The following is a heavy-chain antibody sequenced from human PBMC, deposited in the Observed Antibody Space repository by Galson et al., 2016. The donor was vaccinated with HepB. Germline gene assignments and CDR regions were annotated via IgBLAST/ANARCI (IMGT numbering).Heavy chain of an antibody. Sequence: SLRLSCAASGFTFDDYTLHWVRQAPGKGLEWVSLISWDGGSTYYADSVKGRFTISRDNSKNSLYLQMKSLRTEDTAFYYCATVAGGPFCGGNCADFDYWGQGTLVTVSS. V-gene: IGHV3-43*01. CDR3: ATVAGGPFCGGNCADFDY. D-gene: IGHD2-21*02. J-gene: IGHJ4*02. CDR2: ISWDGGST. CDR1: GFTFDDYT.